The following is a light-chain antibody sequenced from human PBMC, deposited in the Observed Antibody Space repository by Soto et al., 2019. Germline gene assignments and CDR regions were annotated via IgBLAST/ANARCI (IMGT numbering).Light chain of an antibody. J-gene: IGKJ1*01. CDR1: QSLLHSNGYNY. CDR3: MQSLETPWT. V-gene: IGKV2-28*01. Sequence: DIVMTQSPLALPVTPGEAASISCRSSQSLLHSNGYNYVDWYLQKPGQSPQLLIYLGFSRASGVPDRFSGSGSVTDFTLKISRVXXXXXXXYYCMQSLETPWTFGQGTKMDVK. CDR2: LGF.